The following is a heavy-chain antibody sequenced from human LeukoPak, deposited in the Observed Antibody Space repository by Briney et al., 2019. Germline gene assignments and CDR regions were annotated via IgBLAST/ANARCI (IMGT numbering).Heavy chain of an antibody. V-gene: IGHV3-30*02. CDR3: AKDGSYDSLLSLDY. Sequence: GGSLRLSCAASGFIFSTYGMHWVRQAPGKGLEWVAFIRYDGSNKYYADSVKGRFTISRDNSKNTLYLQMNSLRAEDTAVYYCAKDGSYDSLLSLDYWGQGTLVTVSS. D-gene: IGHD3-22*01. CDR1: GFIFSTYG. J-gene: IGHJ4*02. CDR2: IRYDGSNK.